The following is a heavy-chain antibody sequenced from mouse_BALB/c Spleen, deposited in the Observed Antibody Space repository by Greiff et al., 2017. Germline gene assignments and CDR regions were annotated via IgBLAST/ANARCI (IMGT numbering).Heavy chain of an antibody. CDR3: STQLGRGDYFDY. CDR1: GFSLTSYG. J-gene: IGHJ2*01. V-gene: IGHV2-9*02. D-gene: IGHD4-1*02. CDR2: IWAGGST. Sequence: VKLMESGPGLVAPSQSLSITCTVSGFSLTSYGVHWVRQPPGKGLEWLGVIWAGGSTNYNSALMSRLSISKDNSKSQVFLKMNSLQTDDTAMYYCSTQLGRGDYFDYWGQGTTLTVSS.